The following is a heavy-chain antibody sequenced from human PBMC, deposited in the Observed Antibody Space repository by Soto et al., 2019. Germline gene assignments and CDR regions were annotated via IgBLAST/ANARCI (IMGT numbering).Heavy chain of an antibody. D-gene: IGHD3-3*01. V-gene: IGHV3-48*02. CDR2: ISDSGSNT. Sequence: PGWSLRLSCAAFGFKISSSSMNWVRQAPGRGLEWVAYISDSGSNTLYADSVKGRFTVSRDTAKNSLYLQMSGLRDEDRAVYYCAKRFPSGILRFLEWFFDYWGQGTLVTVSS. J-gene: IGHJ4*02. CDR3: AKRFPSGILRFLEWFFDY. CDR1: GFKISSSS.